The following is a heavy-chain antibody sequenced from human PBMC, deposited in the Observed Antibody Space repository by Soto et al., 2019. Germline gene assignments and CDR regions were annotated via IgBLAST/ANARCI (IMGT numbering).Heavy chain of an antibody. V-gene: IGHV3-33*01. CDR2: AGYDGSYK. Sequence: QVQLVESGGGVVQPGGSLRLSCAASGFTFSSYGMNWVRQAPGRGLEWVAVAGYDGSYKYYADSVKGRFTISRDNSKNTLYLQMNSRRAEDTAVDYCAREGGNYDYIWGRYLGHWGQGTLVTVSS. D-gene: IGHD3-16*01. CDR3: AREGGNYDYIWGRYLGH. J-gene: IGHJ4*02. CDR1: GFTFSSYG.